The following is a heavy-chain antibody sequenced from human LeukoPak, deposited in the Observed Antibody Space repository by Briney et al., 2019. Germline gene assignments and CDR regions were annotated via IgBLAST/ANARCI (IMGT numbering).Heavy chain of an antibody. CDR2: VFRTGTT. CDR1: GGSISTYY. D-gene: IGHD3-10*01. Sequence: SETLSLTCTVSGGSISTYYWNWIRQPPGKGLEWIGSVFRTGTTYYSASLKSRVSISVDTSKNDFALKLASVTAADTAMYFCARRVGFYGSGSLNYFDPWGQGILVSVSS. CDR3: ARRVGFYGSGSLNYFDP. J-gene: IGHJ5*01. V-gene: IGHV4-39*02.